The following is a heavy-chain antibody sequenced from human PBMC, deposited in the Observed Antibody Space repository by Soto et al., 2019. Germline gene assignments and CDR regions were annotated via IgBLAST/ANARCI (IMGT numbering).Heavy chain of an antibody. V-gene: IGHV3-66*01. Sequence: EVRLVQSGGGLVQPGGSLRLSCAASLFIVSDNYMSWVRQARGKGLEWVSLIYSGGGTDYAESVKGRFTISRDNSKNTLYLQMNSLKAEDTGIYYCATRMTTAPYWGQGTVVTVSS. CDR3: ATRMTTAPY. J-gene: IGHJ4*02. D-gene: IGHD4-17*01. CDR2: IYSGGGT. CDR1: LFIVSDNY.